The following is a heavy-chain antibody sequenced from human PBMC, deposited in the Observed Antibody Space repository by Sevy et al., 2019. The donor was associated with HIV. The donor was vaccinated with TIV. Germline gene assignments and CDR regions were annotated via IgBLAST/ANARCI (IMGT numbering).Heavy chain of an antibody. CDR2: MNPNSGNT. Sequence: ASVKVSCKASGYTFTSYDINWVRQATGQGLEWMGWMNPNSGNTGYEQKFQGRVTMTRNTSISTAYMELSSLRSEDTSVYYCAGARDGHGSGSPIINYYYYGMDVWGQGTTVTVSS. D-gene: IGHD3-10*01. CDR1: GYTFTSYD. V-gene: IGHV1-8*01. CDR3: AGARDGHGSGSPIINYYYYGMDV. J-gene: IGHJ6*02.